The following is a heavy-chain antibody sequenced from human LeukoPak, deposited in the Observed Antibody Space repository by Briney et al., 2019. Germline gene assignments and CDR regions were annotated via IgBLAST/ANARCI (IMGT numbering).Heavy chain of an antibody. CDR2: IYYSGTT. D-gene: IGHD2-15*01. V-gene: IGHV4-39*01. CDR1: DVSISSSNYF. J-gene: IGHJ4*02. CDR3: ARHICVIGSCPDNFDY. Sequence: PSETLSLTCTVSDVSISSSNYFWAWIRQPPGKGLDYIGSIYYSGTTCYNPSLKSRVTISMDTSKSQFSLKVNSVTAADTAVYYCARHICVIGSCPDNFDYWGQGTLVTVSS.